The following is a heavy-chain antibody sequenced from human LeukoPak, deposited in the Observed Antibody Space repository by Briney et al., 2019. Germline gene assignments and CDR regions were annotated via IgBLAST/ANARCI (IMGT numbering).Heavy chain of an antibody. D-gene: IGHD4-17*01. Sequence: GGSLRLSCAASGFTFSRYSMNWVRQAPGKGLEWVAYISTNSKTIYSGDSVKGRFSISRDNSRNTLLLQLNSLRADDTAVYYCARTNPVYGDYDYWGQGTLVTVSS. CDR1: GFTFSRYS. CDR2: ISTNSKTI. V-gene: IGHV3-48*01. J-gene: IGHJ4*02. CDR3: ARTNPVYGDYDY.